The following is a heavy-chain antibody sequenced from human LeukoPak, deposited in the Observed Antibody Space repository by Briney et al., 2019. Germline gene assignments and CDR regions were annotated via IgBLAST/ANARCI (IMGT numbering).Heavy chain of an antibody. CDR2: IYYSGST. Sequence: SETLSLTCTVSGGSISSYYWSWIRQPPGKGLEWIGYIYYSGSTNYNPSLKSRVTISVDTSKNQFSLELSSVTAADTAVYYCARDGGSSSWPDWGQGTLVTVSS. D-gene: IGHD6-13*01. J-gene: IGHJ4*02. CDR3: ARDGGSSSWPD. CDR1: GGSISSYY. V-gene: IGHV4-59*01.